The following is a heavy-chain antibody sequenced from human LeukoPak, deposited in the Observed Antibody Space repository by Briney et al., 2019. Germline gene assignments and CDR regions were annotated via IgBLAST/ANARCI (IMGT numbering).Heavy chain of an antibody. Sequence: SVKVSCKASGGTFSSYAISWVRQAPGQGLEWMGGIIPIFGTANYAQKFQGRVTITADESTSTAYMELSSLRSEDTAVYYCARLPSPDVPAAISYWGQGTLVTVSS. CDR3: ARLPSPDVPAAISY. CDR1: GGTFSSYA. J-gene: IGHJ4*02. D-gene: IGHD2-2*02. CDR2: IIPIFGTA. V-gene: IGHV1-69*13.